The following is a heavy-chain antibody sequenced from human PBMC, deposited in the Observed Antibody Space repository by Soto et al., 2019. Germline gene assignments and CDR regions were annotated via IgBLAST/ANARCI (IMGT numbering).Heavy chain of an antibody. V-gene: IGHV3-23*01. CDR2: TGGSGDT. D-gene: IGHD2-21*01. Sequence: EVQLLESGGGLVQPGGSLRLSCAASRFTLRNYVVNWVRQAPGKGLEWVSTTGGSGDTYYPDSVKGRFTNSIDNSKNTVYLEMITLRAEVTAVYYAATSVHCGGLRCSSFDMCGQGTVVTVSS. CDR1: RFTLRNYV. CDR3: ATSVHCGGLRCSSFDM. J-gene: IGHJ3*02.